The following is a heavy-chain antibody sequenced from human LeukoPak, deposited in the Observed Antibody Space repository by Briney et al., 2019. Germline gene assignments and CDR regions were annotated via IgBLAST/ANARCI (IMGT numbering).Heavy chain of an antibody. D-gene: IGHD3-3*01. V-gene: IGHV4-38-2*02. CDR1: GYSISSGYY. CDR2: IYHSGST. Sequence: PSETLSLTCTVSGYSISSGYYWGWIRQPPGKGLEWIGSIYHSGSTYYNPSLKSRVTISVDTSKNQFSLKLSSVTAADTAVYYCARAITIFGVAPPNWFDPWGQGTLVTVSS. CDR3: ARAITIFGVAPPNWFDP. J-gene: IGHJ5*02.